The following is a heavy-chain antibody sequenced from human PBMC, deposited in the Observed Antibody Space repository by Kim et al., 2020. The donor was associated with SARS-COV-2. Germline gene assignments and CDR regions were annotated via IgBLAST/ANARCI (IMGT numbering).Heavy chain of an antibody. CDR1: GFTFSSYW. V-gene: IGHV3-74*01. D-gene: IGHD6-13*01. J-gene: IGHJ5*02. CDR3: ARGSLQQGFDP. CDR2: IKSDGSDT. Sequence: GGSLRLSCAASGFTFSSYWMNWVRHGPGKGLVWVSRIKSDGSDTHYADSVKGRFTISRDNAKNTLHLQLNSLGAEDTALYYCARGSLQQGFDPWGQGTLVTVSS.